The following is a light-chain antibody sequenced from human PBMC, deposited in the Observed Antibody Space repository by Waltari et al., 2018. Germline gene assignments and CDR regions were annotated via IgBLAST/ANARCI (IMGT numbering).Light chain of an antibody. J-gene: IGLJ3*02. V-gene: IGLV3-1*01. CDR2: QDL. CDR3: QAWDRDCMV. CDR1: RLGDKY. Sequence: SYELTQPPSVSVSPGPTASITCSGERLGDKYAAWYQQKSGQSPVLVIYQDLKRPSGIPDRFSGSNSGNTATLTISGTQAMDEADYYCQAWDRDCMVFGGGTRLTVL.